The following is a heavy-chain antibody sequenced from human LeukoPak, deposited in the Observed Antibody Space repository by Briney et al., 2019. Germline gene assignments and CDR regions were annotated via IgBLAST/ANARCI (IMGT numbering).Heavy chain of an antibody. CDR3: ARGGYSSGYIGFNPLDY. CDR2: IIPILGIA. V-gene: IGHV1-69*04. J-gene: IGHJ4*02. CDR1: GGTFSSYA. D-gene: IGHD6-19*01. Sequence: SVKVSCKASGGTFSSYAISWVRQAPGQGLEWMGRIIPILGIANYAQKFQGRVTITADKSTSTAYMELSSLRAEDTAVYYCARGGYSSGYIGFNPLDYWGQGTLVTVSS.